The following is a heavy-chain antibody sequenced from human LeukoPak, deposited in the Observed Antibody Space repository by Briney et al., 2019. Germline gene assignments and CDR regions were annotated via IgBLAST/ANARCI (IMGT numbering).Heavy chain of an antibody. CDR3: AKTHYYDSSGYYAGFDP. CDR2: MNPNSGNT. D-gene: IGHD3-22*01. J-gene: IGHJ5*02. V-gene: IGHV1-8*01. Sequence: GASVKVSCKASGYTFTSYDINWVRQATGQGLEWMGWMNPNSGNTGYAQKFQGRVTMTRNTSISTAYMELSSLRSEDTAVYYCAKTHYYDSSGYYAGFDPWGQGTLVTVSS. CDR1: GYTFTSYD.